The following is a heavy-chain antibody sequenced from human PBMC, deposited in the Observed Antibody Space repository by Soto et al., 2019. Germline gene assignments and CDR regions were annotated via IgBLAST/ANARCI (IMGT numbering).Heavy chain of an antibody. D-gene: IGHD5-12*01. CDR2: IIPIFGTA. V-gene: IGHV1-69*13. CDR1: GGTFSSYA. J-gene: IGHJ4*02. CDR3: ARFAYSGYQHHFDY. Sequence: SVKVSCKASGGTFSSYAISWVRQAPGQGLEWMGGIIPIFGTANYAQKFQGRVTITADESTSTAYMELSSLRSEDTAVYYCARFAYSGYQHHFDYWGQGTLATVSS.